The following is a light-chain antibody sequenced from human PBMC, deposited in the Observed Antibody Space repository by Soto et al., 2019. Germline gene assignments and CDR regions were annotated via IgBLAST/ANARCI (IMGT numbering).Light chain of an antibody. V-gene: IGKV1-9*01. CDR1: LAIRSY. CDR3: QQLARYPFT. CDR2: TAS. Sequence: DIQLTQSPSFLYASVGDRVAITCRASLAIRSYVAWYQQKPGRAPKLLIYTASTLQSGVPSRFSGSGSGTEFNLTISSLQPEDFASYYCQQLARYPFTFGEGTKVESK. J-gene: IGKJ4*01.